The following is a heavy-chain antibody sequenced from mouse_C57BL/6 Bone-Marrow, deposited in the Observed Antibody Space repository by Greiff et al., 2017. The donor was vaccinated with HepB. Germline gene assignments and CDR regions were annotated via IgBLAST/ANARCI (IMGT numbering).Heavy chain of an antibody. J-gene: IGHJ3*01. CDR1: GYAFSSSW. CDR3: ARKEGDYDGGFAY. Sequence: VKLMESGPELVKPGASVKISCKASGYAFSSSWMNWVKQRPGKGLEWIGRIYPGDGDTNYNGKFKGKATLTADKSSSTAYMQLSSLTSEDSAVYFCARKEGDYDGGFAYWGQGTLVTVSA. CDR2: IYPGDGDT. D-gene: IGHD2-4*01. V-gene: IGHV1-82*01.